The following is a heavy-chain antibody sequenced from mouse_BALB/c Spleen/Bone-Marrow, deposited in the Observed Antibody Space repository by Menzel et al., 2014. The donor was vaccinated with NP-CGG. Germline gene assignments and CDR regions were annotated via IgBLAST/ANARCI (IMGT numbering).Heavy chain of an antibody. CDR3: ARWGYLDY. V-gene: IGHV1-69*02. Sequence: LVESGAGFAKPGASVRLSCKASGYTFTRFYIHWVKQRPGQDLEWIGEIDPSDSYINYNQKFKGKATLTVDKSSSTAYMQLSSLTSEDSALYYCARWGYLDYWGQGTTLTVSS. CDR2: IDPSDSYI. CDR1: GYTFTRFY. J-gene: IGHJ2*01. D-gene: IGHD3-1*01.